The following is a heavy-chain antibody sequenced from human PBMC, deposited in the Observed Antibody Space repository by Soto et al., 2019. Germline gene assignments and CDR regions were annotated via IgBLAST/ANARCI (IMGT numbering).Heavy chain of an antibody. V-gene: IGHV3-30*03. CDR3: EYCSGGSCYPFDY. CDR1: GFTFSSYG. Sequence: GGSLRLSCAASGFTFSSYGMHWVRQAPGKGLEWVAVISYDGSNKYYADSVKGRFTISRDNSKNTLYLQMNSLRAEDTAVYYCEYCSGGSCYPFDYWGRGTLVTVSS. D-gene: IGHD2-15*01. CDR2: ISYDGSNK. J-gene: IGHJ4*02.